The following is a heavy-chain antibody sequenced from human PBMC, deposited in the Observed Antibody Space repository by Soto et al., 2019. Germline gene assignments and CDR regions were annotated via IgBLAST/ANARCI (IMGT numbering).Heavy chain of an antibody. CDR1: GYTFPTYW. J-gene: IGHJ4*02. CDR3: AGLYDY. Sequence: GESLKISCKGSGYTFPTYWLSWVRQMPGKGREWMGRIDPSDSHTNYSPSFQAHVTTSADKSINTAYLQWDTLTTSVTAIYYCAGLYDYWGQGTLVTVSS. V-gene: IGHV5-10-1*01. CDR2: IDPSDSHT.